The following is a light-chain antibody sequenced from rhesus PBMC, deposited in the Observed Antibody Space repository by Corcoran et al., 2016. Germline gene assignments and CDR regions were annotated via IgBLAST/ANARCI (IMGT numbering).Light chain of an antibody. CDR3: LPDYTTPLT. J-gene: IGKJ4*01. CDR2: AAS. Sequence: DIQTTQSPSSLSASVGARVTVTCRASQGINKEASWYQQKPGKAPSLLSYAASRLQTGVSSRFSGCGPGTDYTLTISRLQPEDGATYYCLPDYTTPLTFGGGTKVEI. V-gene: IGKV1-94*01. CDR1: QGINKE.